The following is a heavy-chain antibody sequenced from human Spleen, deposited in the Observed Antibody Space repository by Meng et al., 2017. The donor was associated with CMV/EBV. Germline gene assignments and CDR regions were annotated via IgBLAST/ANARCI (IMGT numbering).Heavy chain of an antibody. CDR3: AREVGL. V-gene: IGHV4-4*07. CDR1: SGSIRRYH. J-gene: IGHJ2*01. Sequence: EQCKRSWPGLVNATHPRSLSCPVSSGSIRRYHWSWFRRAAGKGLEWIGRIYTSESTNNIPSLKSRVTISVDTSKNQFSLKLSSVTAADTAVYYCAREVGLWGRGTLVTVSS. CDR2: IYTSEST.